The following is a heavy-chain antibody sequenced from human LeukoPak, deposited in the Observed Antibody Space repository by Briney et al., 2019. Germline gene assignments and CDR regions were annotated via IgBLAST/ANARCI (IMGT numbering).Heavy chain of an antibody. CDR3: ARARLVRGAHLGY. CDR1: GYTFTSYG. CDR2: MNPNSGNT. J-gene: IGHJ4*02. V-gene: IGHV1-8*03. Sequence: GASMKVSCKASGYTFTSYGISWVRQAPGQGLEWMGWMNPNSGNTGYAQKFQGRVTITRNTSISTAYMELSSLRSEDTAVYYCARARLVRGAHLGYWGQGTLVTVSS. D-gene: IGHD3-10*01.